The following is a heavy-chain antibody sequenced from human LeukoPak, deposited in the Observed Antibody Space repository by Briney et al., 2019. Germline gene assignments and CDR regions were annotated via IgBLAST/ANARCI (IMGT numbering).Heavy chain of an antibody. CDR1: GYTFTSYD. V-gene: IGHV1-8*01. J-gene: IGHJ4*02. D-gene: IGHD6-13*01. CDR2: MNPNSGNT. Sequence: ASVKVSCKASGYTFTSYDINWVRQATGQGLEWMGWMNPNSGNTGYAQKFQGRVTMTRNTSISTAYMELSSLRSDDTAVYYCARRFTTIAVAGTSLSYWGRGTLVTVSS. CDR3: ARRFTTIAVAGTSLSY.